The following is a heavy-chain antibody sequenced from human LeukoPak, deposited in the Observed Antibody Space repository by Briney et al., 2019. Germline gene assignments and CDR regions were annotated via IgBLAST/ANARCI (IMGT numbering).Heavy chain of an antibody. CDR1: GFTFSSYS. CDR3: AKKAGTRRGVNYFDY. CDR2: ISGSGGST. J-gene: IGHJ4*02. Sequence: GGSLRLSCAASGFTFSSYSMNWVRQAPGKGLEWVSAISGSGGSTYYADSVKGRFTISRDNSKNTLYLQMNSLRAEDTAVYYCAKKAGTRRGVNYFDYWGQGTLVTVSS. V-gene: IGHV3-23*01. D-gene: IGHD6-19*01.